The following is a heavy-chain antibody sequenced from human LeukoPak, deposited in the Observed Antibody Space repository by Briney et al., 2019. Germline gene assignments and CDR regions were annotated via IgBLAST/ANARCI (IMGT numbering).Heavy chain of an antibody. V-gene: IGHV3-21*01. J-gene: IGHJ4*02. CDR1: GFTFSSYS. D-gene: IGHD3-22*01. Sequence: GGSLRLSGAASGFTFSSYSMNWVRQAPGKGLEWVSSISSSSSYIYYADSVKGRFTISRDNAKNSLYLQMNSLRAEDTAVYYCASMNYYDSSGYPDYWGQGTLVTVSS. CDR3: ASMNYYDSSGYPDY. CDR2: ISSSSSYI.